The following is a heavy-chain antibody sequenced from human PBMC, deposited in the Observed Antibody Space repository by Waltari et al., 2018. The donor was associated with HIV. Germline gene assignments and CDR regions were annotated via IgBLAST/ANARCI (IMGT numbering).Heavy chain of an antibody. V-gene: IGHV3-33*01. Sequence: QVQLVESGGGVVQPGRSLRLSCAASGFTFSSYGMHWVRQAPGKGLEWVAVIWYDGSNKYYADSVKGRFTISRDNSKNTLYLQMNSLRAEDTAVYYCARGFLSDSSGFYYGMDVWGQGTTVTVSS. CDR3: ARGFLSDSSGFYYGMDV. CDR2: IWYDGSNK. J-gene: IGHJ6*02. CDR1: GFTFSSYG. D-gene: IGHD3-22*01.